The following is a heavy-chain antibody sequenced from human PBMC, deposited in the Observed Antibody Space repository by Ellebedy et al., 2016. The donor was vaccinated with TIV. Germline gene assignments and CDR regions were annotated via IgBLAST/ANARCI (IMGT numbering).Heavy chain of an antibody. D-gene: IGHD2-2*01. Sequence: MPSETLSLTCTVSYDSISGYYWSWIRQHPGKGLEWIGYIYYSGSTYYNPSLKSRVTISVDTSKNQFSLKLSSVTAADTAVYYCARHGSTSSKVVPAAMVDYWGQGTLVTVSS. CDR1: YDSISGYY. CDR3: ARHGSTSSKVVPAAMVDY. J-gene: IGHJ4*02. V-gene: IGHV4-59*08. CDR2: IYYSGST.